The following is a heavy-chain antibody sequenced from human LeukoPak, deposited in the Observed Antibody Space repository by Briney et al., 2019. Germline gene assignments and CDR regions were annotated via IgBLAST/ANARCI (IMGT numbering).Heavy chain of an antibody. CDR2: ISGSGGST. J-gene: IGHJ4*02. Sequence: GGSLRLYCAASGFTFSSYAMSWVRQAPGKGLEWVSAISGSGGSTYYADSVKGRFTISRDNSKNTLYLQMNSLSAEDTAVYYCANIPMSVVHYWGQGTLVTVSS. CDR1: GFTFSSYA. V-gene: IGHV3-23*01. CDR3: ANIPMSVVHY. D-gene: IGHD2-2*01.